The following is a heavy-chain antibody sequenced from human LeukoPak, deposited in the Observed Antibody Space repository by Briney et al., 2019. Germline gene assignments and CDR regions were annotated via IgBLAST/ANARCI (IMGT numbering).Heavy chain of an antibody. CDR3: ARDRLPVFPNYVWGSYRYTSGNLDY. D-gene: IGHD3-16*02. V-gene: IGHV1-2*02. CDR2: DNPDNGGT. CDR1: GYTFTGYY. J-gene: IGHJ4*02. Sequence: GASVKVSCKTSGYTFTGYYVNWVRQAPGQGLEWMGWDNPDNGGTHFSQKFQGRVTMTRDTSVSTAYMELSRLRSDDTAVYYCARDRLPVFPNYVWGSYRYTSGNLDYWGQGTLVTVSS.